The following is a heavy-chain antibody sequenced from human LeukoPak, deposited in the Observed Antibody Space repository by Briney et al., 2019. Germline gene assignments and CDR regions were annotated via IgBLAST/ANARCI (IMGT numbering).Heavy chain of an antibody. V-gene: IGHV5-51*01. CDR2: IYPDDSDS. CDR1: GYSFDYYW. CDR3: ARVGSVTNFGVVSYYFDY. J-gene: IGHJ4*02. D-gene: IGHD3-3*01. Sequence: GESLKISCKASGYSFDYYWVAWVRQMPGKGLEWMGIIYPDDSDSTYSPSFQGQVTISVDKSINTAYLQWSSLKASNTAIYYCARVGSVTNFGVVSYYFDYWGQGTLVTVSS.